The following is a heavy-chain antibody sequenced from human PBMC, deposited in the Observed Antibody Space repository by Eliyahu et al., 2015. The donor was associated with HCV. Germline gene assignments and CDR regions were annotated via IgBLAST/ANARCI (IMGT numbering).Heavy chain of an antibody. J-gene: IGHJ4*02. D-gene: IGHD4-17*01. V-gene: IGHV3-21*06. Sequence: FSSYSMNWVRQAPGKGLEWVSSISSSSSFIYYADSVKGRFTISRDNAKNSLCLQMNSLRAEDAAVYYCARGPNGDXHGYFDTWGQGTLVTVSS. CDR1: FSSYS. CDR2: ISSSSSFI. CDR3: ARGPNGDXHGYFDT.